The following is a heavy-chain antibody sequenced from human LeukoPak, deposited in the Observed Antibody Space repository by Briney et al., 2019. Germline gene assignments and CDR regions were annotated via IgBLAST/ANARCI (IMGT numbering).Heavy chain of an antibody. Sequence: GGSLRLSCAASGFNFNNYGLVWVRQAPGKGLEWVSAISNDGGGTTYADFVKGRFSVSRDNSKNTLFLQMNSLRAEDTALYYCAKGSSGYFFDLWGQGTLVTVSS. V-gene: IGHV3-23*01. CDR3: AKGSSGYFFDL. D-gene: IGHD3-22*01. CDR2: ISNDGGGT. CDR1: GFNFNNYG. J-gene: IGHJ4*02.